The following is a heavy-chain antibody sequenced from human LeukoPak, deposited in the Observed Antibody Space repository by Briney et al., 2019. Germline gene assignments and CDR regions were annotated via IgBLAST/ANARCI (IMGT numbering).Heavy chain of an antibody. CDR2: IRYDGSNK. CDR3: AKDSWEVGATSEIDY. J-gene: IGHJ4*02. CDR1: GFSLNNYG. Sequence: GGSLKLSCAASGFSLNNYGMHWVRQAPGKGLEWVAFIRYDGSNKYYADSMKGRFIISRDNSKNTLYLQMSSLRVEDTAVYYCAKDSWEVGATSEIDYWGQGTLVTVSS. D-gene: IGHD1-26*01. V-gene: IGHV3-30*02.